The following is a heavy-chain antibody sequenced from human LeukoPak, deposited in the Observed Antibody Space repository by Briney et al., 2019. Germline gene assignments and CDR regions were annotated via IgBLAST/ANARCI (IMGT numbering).Heavy chain of an antibody. CDR1: GGSVSSGSYY. CDR3: ARTSGYDYSFDY. CDR2: IYYSGST. Sequence: SETLSLTCTVSGGSVSSGSYYWSWIRQPPGKGLEWIGYIYYSGSTNYNPSLKSRVTISVDTSKNQFSLKLSSVTAADTAVYYCARTSGYDYSFDYWGQGTLVTASS. V-gene: IGHV4-61*01. J-gene: IGHJ4*02. D-gene: IGHD5-12*01.